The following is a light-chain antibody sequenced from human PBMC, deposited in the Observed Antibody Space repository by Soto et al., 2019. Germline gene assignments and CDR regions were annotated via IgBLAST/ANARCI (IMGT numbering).Light chain of an antibody. V-gene: IGKV1-5*03. CDR3: QQYNSFCT. J-gene: IGKJ2*02. Sequence: DLQMTQSPSTVSASIGDRVTITCRASQSISNWLAWYQQKPGKAPKLLIYKASTLETGVPSRFSGSGSGTEFTLTISSLQPDDFATYYCQQYNSFCTFGQGTKLEIK. CDR2: KAS. CDR1: QSISNW.